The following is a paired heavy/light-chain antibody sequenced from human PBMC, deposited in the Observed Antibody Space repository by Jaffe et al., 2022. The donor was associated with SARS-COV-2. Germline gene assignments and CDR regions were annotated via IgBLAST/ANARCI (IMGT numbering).Heavy chain of an antibody. D-gene: IGHD3-10*01. J-gene: IGHJ3*01. Sequence: EVQLVESGGDLVQPGGSLRLSCVVSGVRFSDQYMDWVRQAPGKGLEWVSRIRTKGNDYTTEYAASVKGRFTISRDDSQNSLYLQMNSLKTDDTAVYYCTRLGGWSGGADVFDFWGQGTVVTVSS. V-gene: IGHV3-72*01. CDR1: GVRFSDQY. CDR3: TRLGGWSGGADVFDF. CDR2: IRTKGNDYTT.
Light chain of an antibody. V-gene: IGKV1-17*01. CDR3: LQHNNYPLT. CDR2: AAS. CDR1: QGIRND. J-gene: IGKJ3*01. Sequence: DIQMTQSPSSLSASVGDRVTITCRASQGIRNDLGWYQQKPGKAPKRLIYAASTLQNGVPPRFSGSASGTEFTLTISSLQPEDFATYYCLQHNNYPLTFGPGTKVDIK.